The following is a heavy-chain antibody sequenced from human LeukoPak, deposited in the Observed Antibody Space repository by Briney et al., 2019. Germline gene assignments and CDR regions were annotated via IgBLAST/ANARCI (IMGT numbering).Heavy chain of an antibody. CDR2: IYYSGST. J-gene: IGHJ6*04. V-gene: IGHV4-39*07. CDR3: ARDGPLDV. CDR1: GGSISSSSYY. Sequence: SETLSLTCTVSGGSISSSSYYWGWIRQPPGKGLEWIGSIYYSGSTYYNPSLKSRVTISVDTSKNQFSLKLSSVTAADTAVYYCARDGPLDVWGKGTTVTVSS.